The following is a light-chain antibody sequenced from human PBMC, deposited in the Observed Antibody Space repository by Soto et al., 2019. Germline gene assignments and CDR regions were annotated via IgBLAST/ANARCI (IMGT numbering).Light chain of an antibody. V-gene: IGLV2-23*01. CDR3: CSYAGSSTYV. CDR2: EGS. J-gene: IGLJ1*01. CDR1: SNDVGSYNL. Sequence: QSVLNQPASVSGSPGQSITISCPGTSNDVGSYNLVSWYQQHPGKAPKLMIYEGSKRPSGVSNRFSGSKSGNTASLTISGLQAEDEADYYCCSYAGSSTYVFGTGTKVTV.